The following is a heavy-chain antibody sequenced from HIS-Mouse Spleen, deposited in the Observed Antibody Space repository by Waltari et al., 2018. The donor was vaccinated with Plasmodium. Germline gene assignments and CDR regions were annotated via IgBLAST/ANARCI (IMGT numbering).Heavy chain of an antibody. Sequence: QVQLVQSGAEVKKPGASVKVSCKASGYTFTGYYMHWVRQAPGQGLEWMGGINPNSGGTNYAQQFQGRVTMTRDTSISTAYMELSRLRSDDTAVYYCARDLAAAGHFDYWGQGTLVTVSS. J-gene: IGHJ4*02. CDR3: ARDLAAAGHFDY. D-gene: IGHD6-13*01. V-gene: IGHV1-2*02. CDR1: GYTFTGYY. CDR2: INPNSGGT.